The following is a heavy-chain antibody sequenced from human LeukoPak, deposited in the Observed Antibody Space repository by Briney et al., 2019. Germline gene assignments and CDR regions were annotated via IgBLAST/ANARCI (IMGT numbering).Heavy chain of an antibody. CDR2: INHSGST. V-gene: IGHV4-34*01. D-gene: IGHD3-3*01. CDR1: GGSFSGYY. Sequence: PSETLSLTCAVYGGSFSGYYWSCIRQPPGKGLEWIGEINHSGSTNYNPSLKSRVTISVDTSKNQFSLKLSSVTAADTAVYYCARGQFTIFGVVINDFDYWGQGTLVTVSS. J-gene: IGHJ4*02. CDR3: ARGQFTIFGVVINDFDY.